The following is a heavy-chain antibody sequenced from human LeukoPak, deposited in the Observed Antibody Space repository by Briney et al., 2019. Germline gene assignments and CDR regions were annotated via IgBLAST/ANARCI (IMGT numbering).Heavy chain of an antibody. Sequence: GGSLRPSCAAFRLTFSSYVMQWVRQAPGKGLEWVAYVRYDGSNKHYADSVRGRFTISRDNSKNTLYLQMNSLRAEDTAVYYCAKDSDFWSGYLFNYWGQGTLVTVSS. J-gene: IGHJ4*02. V-gene: IGHV3-30*02. CDR1: RLTFSSYV. D-gene: IGHD3-3*01. CDR2: VRYDGSNK. CDR3: AKDSDFWSGYLFNY.